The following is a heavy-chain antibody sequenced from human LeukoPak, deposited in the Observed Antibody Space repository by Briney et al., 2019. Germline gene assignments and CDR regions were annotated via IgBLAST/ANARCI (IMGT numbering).Heavy chain of an antibody. V-gene: IGHV3-30-3*02. Sequence: GRSLRLSCAASGFSFSSYAMHWVRQAPGKGLEWVAVISYDGRNEYYADSVKGRFTISRDISKNTLFLQVNSLRAEDTAVYYCAKILDDYYYFGMDVWGQGTTVAVSS. CDR1: GFSFSSYA. CDR3: AKILDDYYYFGMDV. J-gene: IGHJ6*02. CDR2: ISYDGRNE. D-gene: IGHD1-26*01.